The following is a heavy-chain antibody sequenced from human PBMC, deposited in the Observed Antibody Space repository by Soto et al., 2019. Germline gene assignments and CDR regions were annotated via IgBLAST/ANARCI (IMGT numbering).Heavy chain of an antibody. Sequence: QVQLVQSGAEVKKPGASVKVSCKASGYTFTHYGISWVRQAPGQGLEWMAWISAYNDSAKYAQNLQDRIIVTTDTSTSTAYMELRSLTSDDTAVYYCAREYCTSTSCYGPDYWGQGILITVSS. CDR2: ISAYNDSA. V-gene: IGHV1-18*01. D-gene: IGHD2-2*01. J-gene: IGHJ4*02. CDR3: AREYCTSTSCYGPDY. CDR1: GYTFTHYG.